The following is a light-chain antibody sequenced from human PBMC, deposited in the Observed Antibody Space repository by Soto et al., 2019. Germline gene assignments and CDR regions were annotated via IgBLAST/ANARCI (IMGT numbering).Light chain of an antibody. CDR2: GAS. V-gene: IGKV3-15*01. J-gene: IGKJ1*01. Sequence: EIVMTQSPATLSVSPGERATLSCRASQSVSGNLAWYQQKPGQAPRLRIYGASTRATVIPARFSGSGSGTEFTLTISSLQSEDFAVYYWQQYTNWPPVTFGQGTKVEIK. CDR3: QQYTNWPPVT. CDR1: QSVSGN.